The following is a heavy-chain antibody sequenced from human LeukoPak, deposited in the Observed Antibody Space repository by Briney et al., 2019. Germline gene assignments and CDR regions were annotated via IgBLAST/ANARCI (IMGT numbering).Heavy chain of an antibody. CDR2: MNPNSGNT. V-gene: IGHV1-8*01. J-gene: IGHJ6*02. Sequence: ASVKVSCKASGYTFTSYDINWVRQATGQGLEWMGWMNPNSGNTGYAQKFQGRVTMTRNTSISTAYMELSGLRSEDTAVYYCARGIIYSSWMDVWGQGTTVTVSS. D-gene: IGHD6-6*01. CDR3: ARGIIYSSWMDV. CDR1: GYTFTSYD.